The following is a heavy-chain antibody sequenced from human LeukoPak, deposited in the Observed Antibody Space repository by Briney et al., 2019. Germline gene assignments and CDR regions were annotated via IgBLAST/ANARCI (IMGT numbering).Heavy chain of an antibody. V-gene: IGHV3-23*01. J-gene: IGHJ4*02. CDR1: GFTFSSYA. CDR2: ISSSGSNT. Sequence: GGSLRLPCAASGFTFSSYAMSWVRQAPGKGLEWVSAISSSGSNTYYADSVKGRLTISRDNSRNTLYLQLNSLRAEDTAVYYCAKTRGIAVAASFDFWGQGTLVTVSS. D-gene: IGHD6-19*01. CDR3: AKTRGIAVAASFDF.